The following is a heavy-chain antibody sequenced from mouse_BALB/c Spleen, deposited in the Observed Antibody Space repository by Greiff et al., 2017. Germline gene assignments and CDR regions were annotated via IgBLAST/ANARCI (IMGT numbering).Heavy chain of an antibody. D-gene: IGHD3-1*01. Sequence: VQGVESGAELAKPGASVKMSCKASGYTFTSYWMHWVKQRPGQGLEWIGYINPSTGYTEYNQKFKDKATLTADKSSSTAYMQLSSLTSEDSAVYYCARFGGFAYWGQGTLVTVSA. CDR3: ARFGGFAY. CDR2: INPSTGYT. J-gene: IGHJ3*01. V-gene: IGHV1-7*01. CDR1: GYTFTSYW.